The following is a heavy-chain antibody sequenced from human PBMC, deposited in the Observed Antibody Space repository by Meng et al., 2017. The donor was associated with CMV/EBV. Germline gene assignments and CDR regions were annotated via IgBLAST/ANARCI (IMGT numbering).Heavy chain of an antibody. CDR2: IRSKAKSYAT. V-gene: IGHV3-73*01. Sequence: GGSLRLSCAASGFTFSTSAIHWVRQASGKGLEWVGRIRSKAKSYATTYAASVTGRFTISRDDSKNTAYLQMNSLKTEDTAIYYCTRHGGNLYGVDYWGLGTLVTVSS. CDR3: TRHGGNLYGVDY. J-gene: IGHJ4*02. D-gene: IGHD2-8*01. CDR1: GFTFSTSA.